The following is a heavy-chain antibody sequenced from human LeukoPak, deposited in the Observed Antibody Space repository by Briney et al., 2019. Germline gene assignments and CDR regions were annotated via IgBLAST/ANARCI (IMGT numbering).Heavy chain of an antibody. J-gene: IGHJ4*02. CDR3: ARTCGGDCYSFDY. CDR1: GGSISSSSYY. D-gene: IGHD2-21*02. V-gene: IGHV4-39*07. CDR2: IYYSGST. Sequence: SETLSLTCTVSGGSISSSSYYWDWIRQPPGKGLEWIGSIYYSGSTDYNPSLKSRVTISVDTSKNQFSLKLSSVTAADTAVYYCARTCGGDCYSFDYWGQGTLVTVSS.